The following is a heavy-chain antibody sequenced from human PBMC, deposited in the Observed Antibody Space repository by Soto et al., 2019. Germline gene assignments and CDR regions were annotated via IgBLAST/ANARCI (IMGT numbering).Heavy chain of an antibody. D-gene: IGHD3-3*01. CDR1: GYTFTSYG. Sequence: ASVKVSCKASGYTFTSYGISWVRQAPGQGLEWMGWISAYNDNTNYAQKLQGRVTMTTDTSTSTAYMELRSLRSDDTAVYYCARYYDFWSGYGYYYYGMDVWGQGTTVTISS. V-gene: IGHV1-18*01. CDR2: ISAYNDNT. CDR3: ARYYDFWSGYGYYYYGMDV. J-gene: IGHJ6*02.